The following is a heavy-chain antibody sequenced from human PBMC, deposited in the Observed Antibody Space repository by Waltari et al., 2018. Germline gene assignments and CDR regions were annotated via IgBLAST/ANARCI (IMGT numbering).Heavy chain of an antibody. Sequence: EVQLVESGGVVVQPGGSLSLSCAASGFTFDDYAMPWVRQAPGKGLEWVSLISWDGGSTYYADSVKGRFTISRDNSKNSLYLQMNSLRAEDTALYYCAKDIKEQLGIDYWGQGTLVTVSS. CDR3: AKDIKEQLGIDY. V-gene: IGHV3-43D*04. CDR1: GFTFDDYA. CDR2: ISWDGGST. D-gene: IGHD6-6*01. J-gene: IGHJ4*02.